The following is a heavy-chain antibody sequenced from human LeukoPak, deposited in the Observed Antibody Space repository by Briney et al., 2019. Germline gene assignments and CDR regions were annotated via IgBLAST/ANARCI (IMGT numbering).Heavy chain of an antibody. CDR1: GFTFSTYW. Sequence: PGGSLRLSCSASGFTFSTYWMSWVRQAPGKGLEWVANMRRDGNEIYYLDSVKGRFTISRDNSKNTLYLQMNSLRAEDTAVYYCAASLPNIVVVPATKGPFGYWGQGTLVTVSS. CDR3: AASLPNIVVVPATKGPFGY. CDR2: MRRDGNEI. V-gene: IGHV3-7*03. D-gene: IGHD2-2*01. J-gene: IGHJ4*02.